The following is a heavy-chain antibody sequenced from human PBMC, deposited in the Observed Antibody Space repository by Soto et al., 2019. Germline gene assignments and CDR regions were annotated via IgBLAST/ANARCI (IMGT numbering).Heavy chain of an antibody. CDR2: MNPNSGNT. CDR1: GYTFTNYD. V-gene: IGHV1-8*01. CDR3: ARDYYGSGSYYNF. J-gene: IGHJ4*02. Sequence: ASVKVSCKASGYTFTNYDINWLLQATGQGLEWMGWMNPNSGNTGYAQKFQGRVTLTRDTSISTAYMELSSLRSDDTAVYYCARDYYGSGSYYNFWGQGTLVTV. D-gene: IGHD3-10*01.